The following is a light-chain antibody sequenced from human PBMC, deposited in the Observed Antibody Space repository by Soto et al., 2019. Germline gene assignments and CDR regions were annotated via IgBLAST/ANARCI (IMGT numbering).Light chain of an antibody. Sequence: DIQMTQSPSTLSASVGDRVTITCRASQSISSWLAWYQQKPGKAPKLLIYDASSLESGVPSRFSGSGSGTEFTLAISSLQPDDFAPYYCQQYNSYSRGWTFGQGTKVEIK. CDR3: QQYNSYSRGWT. V-gene: IGKV1-5*01. J-gene: IGKJ1*01. CDR1: QSISSW. CDR2: DAS.